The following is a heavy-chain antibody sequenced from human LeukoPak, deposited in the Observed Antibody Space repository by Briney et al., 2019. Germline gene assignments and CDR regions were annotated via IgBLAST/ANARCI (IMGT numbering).Heavy chain of an antibody. CDR1: GFTFSSYG. CDR2: ISYDGSNK. J-gene: IGHJ4*02. D-gene: IGHD3-22*01. V-gene: IGHV3-30*03. Sequence: GRSLRLSCAASGFTFSSYGMHWVRQAPGKGLEWVAVISYDGSNKYYADSVKGRFTISRDNSKNTLYQQMNSLRAEDTAVYYCASSKGAYYYDSSGYSAVGWLDYWGQGTLVTVSS. CDR3: ASSKGAYYYDSSGYSAVGWLDY.